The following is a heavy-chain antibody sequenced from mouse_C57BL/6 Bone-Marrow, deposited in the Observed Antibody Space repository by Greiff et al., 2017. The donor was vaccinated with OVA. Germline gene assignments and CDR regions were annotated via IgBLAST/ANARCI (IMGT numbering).Heavy chain of an antibody. Sequence: QVQLKQSGAELARPGASVKLSCKASGYTFTSYGISWVKQRTGQGLEWIGEIYPRSGNTYYNEKFKGKATLTADKSSSTAYMELRSLTSEDSAVYFCARDSSGYVGNYFDYWGQGTTLTVSS. D-gene: IGHD3-2*02. V-gene: IGHV1-81*01. CDR3: ARDSSGYVGNYFDY. CDR2: IYPRSGNT. CDR1: GYTFTSYG. J-gene: IGHJ2*01.